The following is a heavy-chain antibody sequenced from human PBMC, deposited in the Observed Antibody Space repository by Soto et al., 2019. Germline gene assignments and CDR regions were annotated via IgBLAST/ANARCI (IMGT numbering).Heavy chain of an antibody. D-gene: IGHD2-15*01. CDR1: GGTFSSYA. V-gene: IGHV1-69*12. CDR3: ASVETQRYYYGMDV. J-gene: IGHJ6*02. Sequence: QVQLVQSGAEVKKPGSSVKVSCKASGGTFSSYAISWVRQAPGQGLEWMGGIIPIFRTADYAQKFQGRVKSTADESKSTAYMELRSLRSDDRAVYYCASVETQRYYYGMDVWGQGTTVTVSS. CDR2: IIPIFRTA.